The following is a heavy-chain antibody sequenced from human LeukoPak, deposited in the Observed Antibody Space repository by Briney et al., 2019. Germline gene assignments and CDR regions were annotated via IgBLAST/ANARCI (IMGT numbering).Heavy chain of an antibody. CDR1: GNYW. D-gene: IGHD2/OR15-2a*01. CDR3: VSFYETY. V-gene: IGHV3-74*01. Sequence: GGYLRLSCAASGNYWMHWVRQAPGRGLVWVSHINSDGSWTSYADSVKGRFTISKDNAKNTVYLQMNSLRAEDTAVYYCVSFYETYWGRGTLVTVSS. CDR2: INSDGSWT. J-gene: IGHJ4*02.